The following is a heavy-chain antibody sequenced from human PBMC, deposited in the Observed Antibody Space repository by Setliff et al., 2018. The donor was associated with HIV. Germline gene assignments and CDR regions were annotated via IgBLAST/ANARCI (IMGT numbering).Heavy chain of an antibody. D-gene: IGHD6-13*01. CDR3: ARDLYRGAQQVVEGGYFDY. J-gene: IGHJ4*02. CDR1: GYTFNDYY. V-gene: IGHV1-2*02. Sequence: EASVKVSCKASGYTFNDYYYMHWVRQAPGQGLEWMGWINPKSGDTNYAEKFQGRVTMTMKTSVSTAYMELRRLRYGDTAVYYCARDLYRGAQQVVEGGYFDYWGQGTLVTVSS. CDR2: INPKSGDT.